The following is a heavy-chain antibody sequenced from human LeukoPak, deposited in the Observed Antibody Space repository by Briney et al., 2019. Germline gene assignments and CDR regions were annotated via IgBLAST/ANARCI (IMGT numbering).Heavy chain of an antibody. Sequence: GGSLRLSCAASGFTFSSYWMSWVRQAPGKGLEWVSAISGSGGSTYYADSVKGRFTISRDNSKNTLYLQMNSLRAEDTAVYYCARVTNGGYDSGNFDYWGQGTLVTVSS. CDR2: ISGSGGST. D-gene: IGHD5-12*01. CDR1: GFTFSSYW. J-gene: IGHJ4*02. V-gene: IGHV3-23*01. CDR3: ARVTNGGYDSGNFDY.